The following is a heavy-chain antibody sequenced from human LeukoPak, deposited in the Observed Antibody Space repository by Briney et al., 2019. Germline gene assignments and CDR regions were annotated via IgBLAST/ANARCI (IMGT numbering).Heavy chain of an antibody. J-gene: IGHJ4*02. D-gene: IGHD3-3*01. V-gene: IGHV3-7*01. CDR1: GFIFTNHF. Sequence: PGGSLRLSCAASGFIFTNHFMSWVRQAPGKGREWVASIKHDGSEKYYVDSVRGRFTISRDNTMNSLYLQMSSLRAEDTAVYYCATDRGWRTSGYYLYYFEYWGQGTLVTYSS. CDR2: IKHDGSEK. CDR3: ATDRGWRTSGYYLYYFEY.